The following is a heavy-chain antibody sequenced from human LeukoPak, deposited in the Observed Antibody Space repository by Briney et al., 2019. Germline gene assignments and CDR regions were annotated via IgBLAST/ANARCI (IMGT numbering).Heavy chain of an antibody. CDR1: GGSINSYY. CDR3: ARTSSGYRPFDY. J-gene: IGHJ4*02. V-gene: IGHV4-59*01. CDR2: IYYSGST. Sequence: NPSETLSLTCTVSGGSINSYYWSWIRQPPGKGLEWIGYIYYSGSTNYNPSLKSRVTISVDTSKNQFSLKLSSVTAADTAVYYCARTSSGYRPFDYWGQGTLVTVSS. D-gene: IGHD3-22*01.